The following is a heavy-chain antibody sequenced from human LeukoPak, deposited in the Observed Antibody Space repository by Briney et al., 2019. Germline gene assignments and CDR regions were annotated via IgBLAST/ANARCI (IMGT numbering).Heavy chain of an antibody. CDR2: IYTSGGT. CDR1: GGSISNYY. CDR3: AREVRDAYARSEYYFDY. J-gene: IGHJ4*02. Sequence: PSETLSLTCTISGGSISNYYWTWIRQPAGKGLEWIGRIYTSGGTNSNPSLKSRVTLSLDTSKNQFSLKLSSVTAADTAVYYCAREVRDAYARSEYYFDYWGQGTLVTVSS. V-gene: IGHV4-4*07. D-gene: IGHD5-24*01.